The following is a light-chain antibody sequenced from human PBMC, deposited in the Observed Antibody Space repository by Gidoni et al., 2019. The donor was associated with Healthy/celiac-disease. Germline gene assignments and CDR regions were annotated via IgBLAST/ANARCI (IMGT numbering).Light chain of an antibody. Sequence: DIHLNQSPSSLSVSVGDRVTITCRASQSISSYLNWYQQKPGKAPKLLIYAASSLQRGVPSRFSGSGSGTDFTLTISSLRPEDFATYYCQQSYSTPWTFGQGTKVEIK. CDR3: QQSYSTPWT. CDR2: AAS. V-gene: IGKV1-39*01. CDR1: QSISSY. J-gene: IGKJ1*01.